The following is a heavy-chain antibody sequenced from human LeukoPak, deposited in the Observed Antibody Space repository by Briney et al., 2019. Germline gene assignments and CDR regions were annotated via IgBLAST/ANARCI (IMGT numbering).Heavy chain of an antibody. CDR1: GYTFTGYY. D-gene: IGHD3-10*01. CDR3: ARDLTLRGVIADY. V-gene: IGHV1-2*02. J-gene: IGHJ4*02. CDR2: INPNSGGT. Sequence: ASVTVSCKASGYTFTGYYMHWVRQAPGQGLEWMGWINPNSGGTNYAQKLQGRVTMTTDTSISTAYMELSRLRSDDTAMYYCARDLTLRGVIADYWGQGTLVTVSS.